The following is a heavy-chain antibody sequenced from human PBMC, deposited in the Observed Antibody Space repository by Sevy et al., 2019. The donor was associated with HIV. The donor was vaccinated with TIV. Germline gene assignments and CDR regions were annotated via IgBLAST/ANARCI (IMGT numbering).Heavy chain of an antibody. V-gene: IGHV3-49*03. D-gene: IGHD3-22*01. CDR2: IRSKAYGGKT. CDR3: TRDRITMIVVEASHDAFDI. CDR1: GFTFGDYA. Sequence: GGSLRLSCTASGFTFGDYAMSWFRQAPGKGLEWVGFIRSKAYGGKTEYAASVKGRFTISRDDSKSIAYLQMNSLKTEDTAVYYCTRDRITMIVVEASHDAFDIWGQGTMVTVSS. J-gene: IGHJ3*02.